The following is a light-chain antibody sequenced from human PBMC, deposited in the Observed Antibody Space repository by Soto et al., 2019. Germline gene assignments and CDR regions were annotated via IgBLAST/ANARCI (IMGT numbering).Light chain of an antibody. Sequence: DLQITQSPSTLPPSVGDRATITLRASQSISNWLAWYQQKPGTAPKVLIYHASNLQNGVPSRFSGSESGTDFTLTINGLQPEDFATYYCLQAASFPRTFGQGTKV. J-gene: IGKJ1*01. CDR2: HAS. CDR1: QSISNW. CDR3: LQAASFPRT. V-gene: IGKV1-12*01.